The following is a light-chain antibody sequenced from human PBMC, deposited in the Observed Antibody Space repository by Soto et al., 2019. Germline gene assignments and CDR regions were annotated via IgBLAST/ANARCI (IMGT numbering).Light chain of an antibody. CDR3: NSYTSTSARV. J-gene: IGLJ3*02. Sequence: QSALTQPASVSGSPGQSITISCTGTSSDVGAYNYVSWYQQYPGKAPKLIIYEVTNRPSGVSNRFSGSKSANTASLTISGLQEEDEADYYCNSYTSTSARVFGGGTKLTVL. CDR1: SSDVGAYNY. V-gene: IGLV2-14*01. CDR2: EVT.